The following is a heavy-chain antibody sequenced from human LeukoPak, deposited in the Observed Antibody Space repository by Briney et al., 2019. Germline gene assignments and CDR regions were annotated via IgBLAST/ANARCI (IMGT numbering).Heavy chain of an antibody. CDR3: AKEGGDYSSGWPWDY. CDR1: GCTFSSYA. CDR2: ISGSAGST. J-gene: IGHJ4*02. Sequence: GGSLRLSCAASGCTFSSYAMSWVRQAPGKGREWVSTISGSAGSTYYADSVKGRFTISRDNSKNTLYLQMNSLRVEDAALYSCAKEGGDYSSGWPWDYWGQGTLVTVSS. D-gene: IGHD6-19*01. V-gene: IGHV3-23*01.